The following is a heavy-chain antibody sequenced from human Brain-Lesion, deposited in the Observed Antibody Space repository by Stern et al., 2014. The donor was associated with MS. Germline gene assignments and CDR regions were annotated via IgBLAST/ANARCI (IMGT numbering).Heavy chain of an antibody. J-gene: IGHJ4*02. D-gene: IGHD3-3*01. CDR1: GFSLRTDGVG. V-gene: IGHV2-5*02. CDR3: AHRRPHYASWDNGDFDY. CDR2: IYWDNDN. Sequence: QVTLRESGPALVTPTQTLTLTCTFSGFSLRTDGVGVGWVRQPPGQALESLALIYWDNDNRYSPSLRSRLTITKDTSRNQVVLTMPNMDPVDTATYYCAHRRPHYASWDNGDFDYWGQGALVTVSS.